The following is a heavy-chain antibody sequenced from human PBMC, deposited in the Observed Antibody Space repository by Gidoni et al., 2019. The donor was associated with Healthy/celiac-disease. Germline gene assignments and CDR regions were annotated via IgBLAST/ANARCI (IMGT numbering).Heavy chain of an antibody. CDR1: GFTVSSNY. CDR2: IYSGGST. J-gene: IGHJ4*02. V-gene: IGHV3-53*02. CDR3: ARAPYGDYFDY. D-gene: IGHD4-17*01. Sequence: VQLVETGGGLIQPGGSLRLSCAASGFTVSSNYMSWVRQPPGKGLEWVSVIYSGGSTYYADSVKGRFTISRDNAKNTLYLQMNSLRAEDTAVYYCARAPYGDYFDYWGQGTLVTVSS.